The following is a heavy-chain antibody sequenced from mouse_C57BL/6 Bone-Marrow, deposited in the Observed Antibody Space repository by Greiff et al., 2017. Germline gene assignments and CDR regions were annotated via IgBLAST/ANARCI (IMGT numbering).Heavy chain of an antibody. D-gene: IGHD2-5*01. J-gene: IGHJ1*03. Sequence: VQLQQPGAELVKPGASVKMSCKASGYTFTSYWITWVKQRPGQGLEWIGDIYPGSGSTNYNEKFKSKATLTVDTSSSTAYMQLSSLTSEDSAVYYCARPCYSNCWYFDVWGTGTTVTVSS. CDR2: IYPGSGST. CDR3: ARPCYSNCWYFDV. V-gene: IGHV1-55*01. CDR1: GYTFTSYW.